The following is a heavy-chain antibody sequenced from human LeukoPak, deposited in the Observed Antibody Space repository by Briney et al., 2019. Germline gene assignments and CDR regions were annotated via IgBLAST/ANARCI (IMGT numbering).Heavy chain of an antibody. CDR3: ARLSTVTTSFDY. CDR1: GGSISSYY. Sequence: SETLSLTCTVSGGSISSYYWSWIRQPAGKGLEWIGRIYTSGTTHYNPSFKSRVTMSVDTSKNQFSLKLSSVTAADTAVYYCARLSTVTTSFDYWGQGTLVTVSS. D-gene: IGHD4-17*01. J-gene: IGHJ4*02. CDR2: IYTSGTT. V-gene: IGHV4-4*07.